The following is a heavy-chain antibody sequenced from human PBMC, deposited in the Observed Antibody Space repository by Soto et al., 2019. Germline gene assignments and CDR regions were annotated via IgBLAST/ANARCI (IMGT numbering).Heavy chain of an antibody. J-gene: IGHJ6*02. CDR2: ISYDGSNK. D-gene: IGHD2-2*02. CDR3: ATIPHLPRVHNYPKYHGMDV. V-gene: IGHV3-30-3*01. Sequence: QVQQVESGGGVVQPGRSLRLSCAASGFTFSSYAMHWVRQAPGKGLEWVAVISYDGSNKYYADSVKGRFTIYRDNSKNSLHLHMHNPISYLTAIYHPATIPHLPRVHNYPKYHGMDVWGQGTTVTVSS. CDR1: GFTFSSYA.